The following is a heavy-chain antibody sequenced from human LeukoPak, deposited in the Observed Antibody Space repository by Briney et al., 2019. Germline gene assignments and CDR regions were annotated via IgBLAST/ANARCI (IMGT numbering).Heavy chain of an antibody. V-gene: IGHV1-2*02. D-gene: IGHD6-13*01. J-gene: IGHJ4*02. Sequence: ASVKVSCKASGYTFSSYGITWVRQAPGQGLEWMGWINPNSGGTNYAQKFQGRVTMTRDTSISTAYMELSRLRSDDTAVYYCVIGSSNDYWGQGTLVTVSS. CDR2: INPNSGGT. CDR3: VIGSSNDY. CDR1: GYTFSSYG.